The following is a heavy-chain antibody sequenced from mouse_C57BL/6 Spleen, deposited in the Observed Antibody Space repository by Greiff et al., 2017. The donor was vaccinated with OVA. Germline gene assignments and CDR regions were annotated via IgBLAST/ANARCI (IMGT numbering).Heavy chain of an antibody. D-gene: IGHD2-3*01. CDR1: GYTFTSYW. J-gene: IGHJ4*01. CDR2: IYPGSGST. V-gene: IGHV1-55*01. Sequence: QVQLQQPGAELVKPGASVTMSCKASGYTFTSYWITWVKQRPGQGLEWIGDIYPGSGSTNYNEKFKSKATLTVDTSSSTAYMQLSSLTSEDSAVYYCARDDGYYPYAMDYWGQGTSVTVSS. CDR3: ARDDGYYPYAMDY.